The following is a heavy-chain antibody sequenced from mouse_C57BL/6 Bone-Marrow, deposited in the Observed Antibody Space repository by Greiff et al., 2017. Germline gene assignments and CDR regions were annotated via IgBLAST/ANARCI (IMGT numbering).Heavy chain of an antibody. CDR2: IDPSDSYT. Sequence: VQLQQPGAELVRPGTSVKLSCKASGYTFTSYWMHWVKQRPGQGLEWIGVIDPSDSYTNYNQKFKGKATLTVDTSTSTAYMQVSSLTSEDSAVYYWGYGDYWGQGTSVTVSS. J-gene: IGHJ4*01. CDR3: GYGDY. D-gene: IGHD2-2*01. V-gene: IGHV1-59*01. CDR1: GYTFTSYW.